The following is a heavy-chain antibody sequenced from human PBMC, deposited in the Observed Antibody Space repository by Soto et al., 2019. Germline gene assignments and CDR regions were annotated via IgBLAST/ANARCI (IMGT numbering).Heavy chain of an antibody. Sequence: QVQLVESGGGVVQPGTSLRLSCAASGFTFKTHAMHWVRQAPGKGLEWMAVIAYDGNEKFYADSVKGRFTISRDNSKHALYLQINTLSNEDTAVYYCGKDVGDYVPYYYGVDVWGQGTTVTVSS. D-gene: IGHD1-26*01. CDR3: GKDVGDYVPYYYGVDV. CDR2: IAYDGNEK. V-gene: IGHV3-30*18. CDR1: GFTFKTHA. J-gene: IGHJ6*02.